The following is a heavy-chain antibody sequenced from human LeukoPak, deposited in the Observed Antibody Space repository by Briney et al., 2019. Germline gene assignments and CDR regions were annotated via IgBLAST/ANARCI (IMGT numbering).Heavy chain of an antibody. J-gene: IGHJ6*04. CDR3: AGQFPNSSPDPGFATLDV. V-gene: IGHV1-69*05. CDR1: GGTFSSYA. CDR2: IIPIFGTA. Sequence: ASVKVSCKASGGTFSSYAISWVRQAPGQGLEWMGGIIPIFGTANYAQKFQGRVTITTDESTSTAYMELSSLRSEDTAVYYCAGQFPNSSPDPGFATLDVWGKGTTVTVSS. D-gene: IGHD6-13*01.